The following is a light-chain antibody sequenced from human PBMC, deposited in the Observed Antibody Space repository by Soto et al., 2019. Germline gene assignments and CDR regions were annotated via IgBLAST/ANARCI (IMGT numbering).Light chain of an antibody. CDR2: DAT. V-gene: IGKV1-33*01. CDR1: QDISNY. Sequence: DIQMTQSPSSLSASVGDRVTITCQASQDISNYLNWYQQKPGKAPKLLIYDATNLETGVPSRFSESRSRTDFTFTISSLQPEDSATYYCQQYDNLPRTFGQGTKQDIK. J-gene: IGKJ2*01. CDR3: QQYDNLPRT.